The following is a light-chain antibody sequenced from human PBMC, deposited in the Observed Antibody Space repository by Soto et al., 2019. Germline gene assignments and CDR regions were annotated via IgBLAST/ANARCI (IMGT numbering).Light chain of an antibody. Sequence: QSALTQPASVSGSPGQSITISCTGTSSDVGAYNRVSWYQQRSGKAPKLMVYEVTHRPSGVSNRFSGSKSGNTASLTISGLQAEDEADYYCLSYTISSSYVFGTGTKAPS. V-gene: IGLV2-14*01. J-gene: IGLJ1*01. CDR3: LSYTISSSYV. CDR2: EVT. CDR1: SSDVGAYNR.